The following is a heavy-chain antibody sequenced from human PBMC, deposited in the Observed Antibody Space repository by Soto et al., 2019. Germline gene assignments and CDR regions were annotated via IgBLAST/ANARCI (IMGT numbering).Heavy chain of an antibody. CDR1: GGSISSPYYY. CDR3: ARSTGAYSNPTNYFDY. D-gene: IGHD4-4*01. J-gene: IGHJ4*02. CDR2: IHYSGKT. V-gene: IGHV4-31*03. Sequence: QVQLQESGPGLVKPSQTLSLTCTVSGGSISSPYYYWNWIRQHPGKGLEWIGYIHYSGKTYSNPSLRSRVTISRDTSKNQFSLNLNSVAAADTAVYYCARSTGAYSNPTNYFDYWGQGTLVTVSS.